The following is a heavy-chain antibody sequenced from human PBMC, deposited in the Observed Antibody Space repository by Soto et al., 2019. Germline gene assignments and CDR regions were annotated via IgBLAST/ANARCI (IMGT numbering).Heavy chain of an antibody. CDR2: MQPSTGRT. CDR1: GYSFTSLD. D-gene: IGHD2-2*01. CDR3: ARGVSARVVILVPTASTHYYYHMDV. Sequence: QVQLVQSGAEVREPGASVKVSCKASGYSFTSLDINWVRQTAGQGLEWMGWMQPSTGRTGYAQKFQGRVTMTRDTSINTAYMELTTLTSDDTAFYYCARGVSARVVILVPTASTHYYYHMDVWGPGTTVTVSS. J-gene: IGHJ6*02. V-gene: IGHV1-8*01.